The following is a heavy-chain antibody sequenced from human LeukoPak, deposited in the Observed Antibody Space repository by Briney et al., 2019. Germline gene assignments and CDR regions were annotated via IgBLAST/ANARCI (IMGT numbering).Heavy chain of an antibody. CDR1: GGSISSGSYY. CDR3: ARVRDRDCFDP. J-gene: IGHJ5*02. CDR2: FYHSGTT. D-gene: IGHD3-10*01. Sequence: PSQTLSLTCTVSGGSISSGSYYWSWIRQPPGKGLEWIGIFYHSGTTHYNPSLKSRVTISSDTSKNQFSLRLSSVTAADTAIYYCARVRDRDCFDPWGQGTLVTVSS. V-gene: IGHV4-39*07.